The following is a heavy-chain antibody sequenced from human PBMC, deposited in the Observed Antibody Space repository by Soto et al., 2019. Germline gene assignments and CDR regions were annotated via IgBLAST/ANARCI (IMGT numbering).Heavy chain of an antibody. V-gene: IGHV3-33*01. D-gene: IGHD1-7*01. CDR2: IWYDGSNK. CDR1: GFTFNSYG. CDR3: ARSHNWNYVGLDY. Sequence: QVQLVESGGGVVQPGRSLRLSCAASGFTFNSYGMHWVRQAPGKGLEWVAVIWYDGSNKYYADSVKGRVTISRDNSKNTLYLQMNSLRGDDTAVYYCARSHNWNYVGLDYWGQGTLVTVSS. J-gene: IGHJ4*02.